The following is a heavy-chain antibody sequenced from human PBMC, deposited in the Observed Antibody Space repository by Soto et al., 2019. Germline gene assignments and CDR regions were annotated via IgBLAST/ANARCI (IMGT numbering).Heavy chain of an antibody. CDR2: IFWDDDK. CDR1: GFSLSTNGVG. V-gene: IGHV2-5*02. D-gene: IGHD2-15*01. CDR3: AHSQRRDRCSGGNCYHFDY. Sequence: QITLKESGPTLVRPTQTLTLTCTFSGFSLSTNGVGVGWIRQPPGKAPEWLALIFWDDDKRYSPSLKRRLTITTDTSKNVVLLIMTNMDPVDTATFYCAHSQRRDRCSGGNCYHFDYWGQGTLVTVSS. J-gene: IGHJ4*02.